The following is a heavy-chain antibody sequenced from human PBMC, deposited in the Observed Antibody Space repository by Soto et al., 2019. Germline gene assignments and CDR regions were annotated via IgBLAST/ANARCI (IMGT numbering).Heavy chain of an antibody. CDR2: FSGGSGKT. V-gene: IGHV3-23*01. J-gene: IGHJ4*02. Sequence: QLLESGGGLVQPGGSLRLSCTVSGFTFSSYGVTRVRQAPGKGLEWVSGFSGGSGKTHYADSVKGRFTISRDDSKHTVFLQMNSLRAEDTAVYYCVKWNGYGDHWGQGALVTVSS. CDR3: VKWNGYGDH. D-gene: IGHD1-1*01. CDR1: GFTFSSYG.